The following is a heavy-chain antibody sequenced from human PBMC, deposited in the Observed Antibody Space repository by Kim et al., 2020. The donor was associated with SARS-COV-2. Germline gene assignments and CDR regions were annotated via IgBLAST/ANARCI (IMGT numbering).Heavy chain of an antibody. CDR3: ANLGDMGIYSYGSFPDY. V-gene: IGHV3-30*02. D-gene: IGHD5-18*01. J-gene: IGHJ4*02. Sequence: VKGRFTISRDNSKNTLYLQMNSLRAEDTAVYYCANLGDMGIYSYGSFPDYWGQGTLVTVSS.